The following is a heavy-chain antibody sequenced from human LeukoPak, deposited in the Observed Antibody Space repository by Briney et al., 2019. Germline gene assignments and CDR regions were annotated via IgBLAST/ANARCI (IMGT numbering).Heavy chain of an antibody. Sequence: GGSLRLSCAASGFTFSSYGMHWVRQAPGKGLEWVAKMNEYGSEIFYVDSVKGRFTISRDNGKNSLYLQMNRLRAEDTAVYYCARPRGCGSSRCNNFDYWGQGTLVTVSS. J-gene: IGHJ4*02. CDR3: ARPRGCGSSRCNNFDY. D-gene: IGHD2-2*01. V-gene: IGHV3-7*01. CDR2: MNEYGSEI. CDR1: GFTFSSYG.